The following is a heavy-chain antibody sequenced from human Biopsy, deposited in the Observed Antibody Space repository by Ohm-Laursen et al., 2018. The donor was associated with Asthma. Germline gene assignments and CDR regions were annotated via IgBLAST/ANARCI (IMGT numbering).Heavy chain of an antibody. CDR1: GFTFRDYY. Sequence: SLRLSLAASGFTFRDYYMTWLRPAPGQGLEWVAYISSRGSNIFYADSVKGRFTISRDNAKKSLFLEMNSLTVEDTAVYFCARGYSTSWYFGYWGQGTLVTVSS. J-gene: IGHJ4*02. V-gene: IGHV3-11*01. D-gene: IGHD6-13*01. CDR3: ARGYSTSWYFGY. CDR2: ISSRGSNI.